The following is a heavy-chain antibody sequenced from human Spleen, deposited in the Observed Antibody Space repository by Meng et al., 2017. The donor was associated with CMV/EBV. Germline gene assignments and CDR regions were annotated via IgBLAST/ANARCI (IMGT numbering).Heavy chain of an antibody. D-gene: IGHD3-10*01. CDR3: AREVFSRLYGSGSDALGI. J-gene: IGHJ3*02. CDR2: INPNSGGT. V-gene: IGHV1-2*02. Sequence: ASVKVSCKASGYTFTGYYMHWVRQAPGQGLEWMGWINPNSGGTNYAQKFQGRVTMTRDTSISTAYMELSRLRSDDTAVYYCAREVFSRLYGSGSDALGIWGQGTMVTVSS. CDR1: GYTFTGYY.